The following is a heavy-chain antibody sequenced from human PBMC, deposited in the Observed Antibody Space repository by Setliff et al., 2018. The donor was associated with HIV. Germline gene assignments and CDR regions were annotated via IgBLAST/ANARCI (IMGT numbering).Heavy chain of an antibody. D-gene: IGHD6-13*01. J-gene: IGHJ6*02. Sequence: ASVKVSCKPSGSTFSTYDINWVRQATGQGLEWMGWMNPNSGNTGYAQKFQGRVTMTRNTSVSTAYMELSSLRSDDTAVYYCASSWSRIRYYGMDVWGQGTTVTVSS. CDR1: GSTFSTYD. V-gene: IGHV1-8*01. CDR2: MNPNSGNT. CDR3: ASSWSRIRYYGMDV.